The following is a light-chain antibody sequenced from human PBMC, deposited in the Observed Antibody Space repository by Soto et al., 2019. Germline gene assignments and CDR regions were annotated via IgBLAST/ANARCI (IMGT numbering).Light chain of an antibody. J-gene: IGKJ2*01. CDR1: RSLAYIDGNTY. CDR2: NVS. Sequence: DVLMTQSPLSLPVTLGQPASISCWSSRSLAYIDGNTYLNWFQQRPGQSPRRLIYNVSNRDSGVPDRFSGSGSGTGFTLKISRVEAEDVAVYYCMQGTHWPPYTFGQGTKLEIK. CDR3: MQGTHWPPYT. V-gene: IGKV2-30*01.